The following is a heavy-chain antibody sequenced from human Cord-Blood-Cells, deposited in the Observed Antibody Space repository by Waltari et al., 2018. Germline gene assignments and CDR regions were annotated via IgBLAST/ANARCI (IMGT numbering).Heavy chain of an antibody. CDR1: GFPCSNAW. J-gene: IGHJ4*02. Sequence: EVQLVESGGGLVKPGGSLRLLCAACGFPCSNAWMSWVCQAPGKGLEWVGRIKSKTDGGTKDYAEPVKGRFTISRDDSKNTLYLQMNSLKTEDTAVYYCTTGTSGWYDYWGQGTLVTVSS. V-gene: IGHV3-15*01. D-gene: IGHD6-19*01. CDR3: TTGTSGWYDY. CDR2: IKSKTDGGTK.